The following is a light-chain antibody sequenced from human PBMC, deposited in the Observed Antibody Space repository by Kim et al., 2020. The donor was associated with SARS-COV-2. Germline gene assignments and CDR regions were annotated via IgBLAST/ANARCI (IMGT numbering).Light chain of an antibody. CDR1: QTINTN. CDR2: AAS. Sequence: DIQMTQSPSSLSASVGDTVTITCRASQTINTNLHWYQQKPGKPPKLLISAASSLQSGVPSRFRGSGSGTDFTLTISSLQPEDFATYYCQQSYITFYSFGQGTKLEI. V-gene: IGKV1-39*01. CDR3: QQSYITFYS. J-gene: IGKJ2*03.